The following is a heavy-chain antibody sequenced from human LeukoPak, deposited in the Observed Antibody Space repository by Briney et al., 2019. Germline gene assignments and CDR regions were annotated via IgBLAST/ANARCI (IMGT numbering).Heavy chain of an antibody. CDR1: GGSFSNYY. CDR2: INHSGST. Sequence: NPSETLSLTCAVYGGSFSNYYWTWIRQPPGKGLEWIGEINHSGSTNYNPSLKSRVTISVDTSKNQFSLKLSSVTAADTAVYYCASYCSSTSCWFDPWGQGTLVTVSS. CDR3: ASYCSSTSCWFDP. D-gene: IGHD2-2*01. J-gene: IGHJ5*02. V-gene: IGHV4-34*01.